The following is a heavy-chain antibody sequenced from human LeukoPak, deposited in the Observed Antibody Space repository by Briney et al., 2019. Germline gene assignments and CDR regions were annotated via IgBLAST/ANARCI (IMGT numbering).Heavy chain of an antibody. V-gene: IGHV3-23*01. Sequence: PGGSLRLSCAASGFTFSSHGMSWVRQAPGKGPEWVSTITGNGGTTLYADSVRGRFTISRDNSKNTVYLQMNSLRADDTAVYYCAKVESPGFYDSSGYSVDWGQGTLVTVSS. J-gene: IGHJ4*02. CDR3: AKVESPGFYDSSGYSVD. CDR2: ITGNGGTT. CDR1: GFTFSSHG. D-gene: IGHD3-22*01.